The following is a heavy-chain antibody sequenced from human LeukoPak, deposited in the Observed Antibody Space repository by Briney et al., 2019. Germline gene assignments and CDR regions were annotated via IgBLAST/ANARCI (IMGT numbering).Heavy chain of an antibody. CDR1: GYTFTGYY. Sequence: ASVKVSCKASGYTFTGYYMHWVRQAPGQGLEWMGWINPNSGGTNYAQKFQGRVTMTRDTSISTAYMELSRLRADDAAVYYCARGVATRRTDPFDYWGQGTLVTVSS. J-gene: IGHJ4*02. V-gene: IGHV1-2*02. CDR3: ARGVATRRTDPFDY. D-gene: IGHD5-12*01. CDR2: INPNSGGT.